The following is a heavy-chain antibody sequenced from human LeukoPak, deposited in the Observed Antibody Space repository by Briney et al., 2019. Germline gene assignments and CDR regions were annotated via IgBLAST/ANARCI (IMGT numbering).Heavy chain of an antibody. J-gene: IGHJ6*02. CDR3: ARGKGSYGMDV. V-gene: IGHV4-4*07. Sequence: SETLSLTCTVSGGSISSYYWSWIRQPAGQGLEWIGRIYTSGSTNYKSSLKSRVSMSVDTSKNQFSLKLSSVTAADTAVYYCARGKGSYGMDVWGQGTTVTVSS. CDR1: GGSISSYY. CDR2: IYTSGST.